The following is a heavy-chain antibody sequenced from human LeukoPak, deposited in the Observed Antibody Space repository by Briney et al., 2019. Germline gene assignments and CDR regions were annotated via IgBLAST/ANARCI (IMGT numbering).Heavy chain of an antibody. D-gene: IGHD6-13*01. J-gene: IGHJ5*02. Sequence: SETLSLTCTVSGGSVSSYYWSWIRQPAGKGLEWIGRIYSSGTTNYSPSLKSRVTMSVDTSKNHFSLKLSSVTAADTAVYYCARGITAAGNVNWFDPWGQGTLVTVSS. V-gene: IGHV4-4*07. CDR2: IYSSGTT. CDR3: ARGITAAGNVNWFDP. CDR1: GGSVSSYY.